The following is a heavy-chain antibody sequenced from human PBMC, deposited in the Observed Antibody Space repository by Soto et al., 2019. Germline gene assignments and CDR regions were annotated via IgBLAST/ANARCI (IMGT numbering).Heavy chain of an antibody. J-gene: IGHJ4*02. V-gene: IGHV3-23*01. CDR1: GFTFSSYA. D-gene: IGHD3-10*01. CDR3: AKIREYYYGSGSHNAY. CDR2: ISGSGGST. Sequence: EVQLLESGGGLVQPGGSLRLSCAASGFTFSSYAMSWVRQAPGKGLEWVSGISGSGGSTYYADSVKGRFTISRDNSKNTLYLQMNSLRAEDTAVYYCAKIREYYYGSGSHNAYWGQGTLVTVSS.